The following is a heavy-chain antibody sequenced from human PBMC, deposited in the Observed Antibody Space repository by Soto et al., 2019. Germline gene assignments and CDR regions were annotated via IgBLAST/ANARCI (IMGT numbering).Heavy chain of an antibody. CDR2: ISASSGNT. CDR3: ARETKFYGFWSGYYRFDT. V-gene: IGHV1-18*01. Sequence: QAQLMQSGPEVKNPGASVKVSCKASGYSFNSYGISWVRQAPGKGLEWMGWISASSGNTSYAQDRQGRLTMTTDTSTSTAYLELRSLTSDDTAVYYCARETKFYGFWSGYYRFDTWGQGTLVSVSS. D-gene: IGHD3-3*01. CDR1: GYSFNSYG. J-gene: IGHJ5*02.